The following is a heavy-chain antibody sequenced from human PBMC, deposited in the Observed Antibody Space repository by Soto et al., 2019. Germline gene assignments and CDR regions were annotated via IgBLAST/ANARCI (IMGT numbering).Heavy chain of an antibody. J-gene: IGHJ6*02. CDR2: IKQDGSEK. D-gene: IGHD6-19*01. Sequence: EVRLMESGGGLVQPGGSLRLSCAASGFTFSSYWMSWVRQAPGKGLEWVGNIKQDGSEKYSVDSVKGRFTISRDDAQDSLYLQMNSLRAEDPAVYYCARDRGSGFFGQDSWGMDVWGQGTTVIVSS. V-gene: IGHV3-7*05. CDR1: GFTFSSYW. CDR3: ARDRGSGFFGQDSWGMDV.